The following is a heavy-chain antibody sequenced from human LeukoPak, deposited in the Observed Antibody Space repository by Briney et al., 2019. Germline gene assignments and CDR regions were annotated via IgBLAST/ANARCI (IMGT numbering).Heavy chain of an antibody. J-gene: IGHJ4*02. CDR1: GGYIGSYY. CDR2: IYSSGTT. Sequence: SGTLSLTCTVSGGYIGSYYWTWIRQPPGKGLEWIGYIYSSGTTNYNPSLKSRVTISVDTSKNQFSLKLSSVTAADTAVYYCARDDSRVNSYGPADYWGQGTLVTVSS. V-gene: IGHV4-4*08. D-gene: IGHD5-18*01. CDR3: ARDDSRVNSYGPADY.